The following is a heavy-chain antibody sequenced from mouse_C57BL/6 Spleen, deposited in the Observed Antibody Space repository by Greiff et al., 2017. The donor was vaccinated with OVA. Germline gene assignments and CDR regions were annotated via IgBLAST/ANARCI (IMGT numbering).Heavy chain of an antibody. CDR1: GYTFTSYW. CDR3: ARANSMGAMDY. Sequence: VQLQQPGAELVKPGASVKLSCKASGYTFTSYWMQWVKQRPGQGLEWIGEIDPSDSYTNYNQKFKGKATLTVDTSSSTAYMQLSSLTSEDSAVYYWARANSMGAMDYWGQGTSVTVSS. D-gene: IGHD4-1*01. V-gene: IGHV1-50*01. J-gene: IGHJ4*01. CDR2: IDPSDSYT.